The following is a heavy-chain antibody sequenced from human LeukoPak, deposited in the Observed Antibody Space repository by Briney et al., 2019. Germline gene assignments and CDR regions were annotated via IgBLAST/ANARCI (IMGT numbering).Heavy chain of an antibody. Sequence: GGSLRLSCAASGFTFSSYAMSWVRQAPGKGLDWVSAISGTGSSTYYADSVKGRFTISRDNSKNTLYLQMNSLRAEDTAVYYCAKGGYSIDYWGQGTLVTVSS. D-gene: IGHD4-23*01. CDR2: ISGTGSST. J-gene: IGHJ4*02. CDR1: GFTFSSYA. V-gene: IGHV3-23*01. CDR3: AKGGYSIDY.